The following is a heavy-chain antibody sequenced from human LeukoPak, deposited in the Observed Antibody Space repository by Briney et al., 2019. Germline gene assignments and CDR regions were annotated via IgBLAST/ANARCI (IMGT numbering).Heavy chain of an antibody. CDR2: ISSSSSTI. CDR3: ARASGYYYDSSGYYQY. Sequence: GGSLRLSCAASGFTFSSYSMNWVRQAPGKGLEWVSYISSSSSTIYYADSVKGRFTISRDNAKNSLYLQMNSLRAGDTAVYYCARASGYYYDSSGYYQYWGQGTLVTVSS. CDR1: GFTFSSYS. V-gene: IGHV3-48*04. D-gene: IGHD3-22*01. J-gene: IGHJ4*02.